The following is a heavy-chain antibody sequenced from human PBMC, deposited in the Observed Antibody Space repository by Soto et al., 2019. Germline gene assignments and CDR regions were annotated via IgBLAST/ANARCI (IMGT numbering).Heavy chain of an antibody. Sequence: QVQLVQSGTEVKKPGASVKVSCKASGYMFTGNYMHWVRQAPGQGLEYMGWINPNSGATNYAQKFQGRVTMTWDTSISTAYVELSRLRSGDTAVYYCAPHYPDSSGYFDHWGQGTLVTVSS. CDR3: APHYPDSSGYFDH. CDR1: GYMFTGNY. CDR2: INPNSGAT. V-gene: IGHV1-2*02. J-gene: IGHJ4*02. D-gene: IGHD3-22*01.